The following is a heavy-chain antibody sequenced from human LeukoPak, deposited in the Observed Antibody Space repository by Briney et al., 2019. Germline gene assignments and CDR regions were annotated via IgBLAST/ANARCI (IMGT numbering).Heavy chain of an antibody. Sequence: SETLSLTRTVSGGSISSYYWSWIRQPAGKGLEWIGRIYTSGSTNYNASLKSRVSMSVDTSKNQFSLKLSSVTAADTAVFYCARENSGSYREFDYWGQGTLVTVSS. CDR1: GGSISSYY. J-gene: IGHJ4*02. CDR3: ARENSGSYREFDY. D-gene: IGHD1-26*01. CDR2: IYTSGST. V-gene: IGHV4-4*07.